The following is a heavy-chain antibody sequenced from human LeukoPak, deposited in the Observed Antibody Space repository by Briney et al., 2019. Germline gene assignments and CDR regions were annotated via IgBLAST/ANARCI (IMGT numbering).Heavy chain of an antibody. J-gene: IGHJ5*02. CDR2: IYTSGST. CDR3: TRDRAGAQSWVEFDL. D-gene: IGHD3-10*01. V-gene: IGHV3-66*03. CDR1: GFSVRSTY. Sequence: PGGSLRLTCAASGFSVRSTYMSWVRQAPGKGLEWVSLIYTSGSTFYAGSVMGRFTISRDNSKNTLFLQMNSLRAEDSAVYYCTRDRAGAQSWVEFDLWGQGTLVTVSS.